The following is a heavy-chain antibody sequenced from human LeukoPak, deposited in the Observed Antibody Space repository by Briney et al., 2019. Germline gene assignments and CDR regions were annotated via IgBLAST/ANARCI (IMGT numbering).Heavy chain of an antibody. V-gene: IGHV3-30*18. CDR2: ISYDGSNK. Sequence: GGSLRLSCAASGFTFSSYGMHWVRQAPGKGLEWVAVISYDGSNKYYADSVKGRFTISRDNSKNTLYLQMNSLRAEDTALYYCAELGITMIGGVWGKGTTVTISS. CDR3: AELGITMIGGV. J-gene: IGHJ6*04. CDR1: GFTFSSYG. D-gene: IGHD3-10*02.